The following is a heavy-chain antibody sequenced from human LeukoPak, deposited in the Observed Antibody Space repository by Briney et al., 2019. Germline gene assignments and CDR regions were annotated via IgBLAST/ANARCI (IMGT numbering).Heavy chain of an antibody. CDR2: IVPDSGGA. V-gene: IGHV1-2*02. D-gene: IGHD2-15*01. CDR1: GYTCTNYY. J-gene: IGHJ4*02. Sequence: ASVTVSCKTSGYTCTNYYVHWVRQAPGQGLEWMGYIVPDSGGADYDQKFQGRVTMTRDKSISTVYMELSSLRSDDTAVYYCSTEDKYCSGANCGKYWGQGTLVTVSS. CDR3: STEDKYCSGANCGKY.